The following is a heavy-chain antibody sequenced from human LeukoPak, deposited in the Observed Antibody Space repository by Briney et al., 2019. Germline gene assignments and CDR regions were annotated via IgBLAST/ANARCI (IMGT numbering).Heavy chain of an antibody. J-gene: IGHJ6*02. D-gene: IGHD6-19*01. V-gene: IGHV1-18*01. Sequence: ASVKVSCKASGYTFTSYGISWVRQAPGQGLEWMGWISAYYGNTNYAQKLQGRVTMTTDTSTSTAYMELRSLRSDDTAVYYCARDLLAVAVGDYYYGMDVWGQGTTVTVSS. CDR3: ARDLLAVAVGDYYYGMDV. CDR2: ISAYYGNT. CDR1: GYTFTSYG.